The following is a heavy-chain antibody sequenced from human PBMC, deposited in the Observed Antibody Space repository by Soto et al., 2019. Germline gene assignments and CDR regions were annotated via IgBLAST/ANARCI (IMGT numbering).Heavy chain of an antibody. J-gene: IGHJ2*01. V-gene: IGHV1-69*12. CDR1: GGTFSSYA. D-gene: IGHD6-19*01. Sequence: QVQLVQSGAEVKKPGSSVKVSCKASGGTFSSYAISWVRQAPGQGLEWMGGIIPIFGRANYAQKFQGRVTITEAASTSTAYMELSSLRSEDTAVYYCAQTLGLAVAGPGRFDLWGRGTLVTVSS. CDR3: AQTLGLAVAGPGRFDL. CDR2: IIPIFGRA.